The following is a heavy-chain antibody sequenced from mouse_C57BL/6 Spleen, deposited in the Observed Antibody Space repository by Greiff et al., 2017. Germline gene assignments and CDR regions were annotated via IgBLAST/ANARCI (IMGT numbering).Heavy chain of an antibody. Sequence: EVMLVESGEGLVKPGGSLKLSCAASGFTFSSYAMSWVRQTPEKRLEWVAYISSGGDYISYADTVKGRFTISRDNARNTLYLQMSILKSEDTAMYYCTRGGTQALAYWGQGTLVTVSA. CDR1: GFTFSSYA. CDR3: TRGGTQALAY. J-gene: IGHJ3*01. D-gene: IGHD3-2*02. CDR2: ISSGGDYI. V-gene: IGHV5-9-1*02.